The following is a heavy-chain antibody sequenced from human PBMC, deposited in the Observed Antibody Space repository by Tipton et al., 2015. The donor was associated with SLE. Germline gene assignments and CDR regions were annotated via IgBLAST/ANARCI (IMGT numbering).Heavy chain of an antibody. V-gene: IGHV1-46*01. Sequence: QVQLVQSGAEVKKAGAPVKVACKASGYSFTSYFMHWVREAPGQGLEWMEMINPDSASTNFAQKFQGRVTMTRETSTRTVYMEVNSLRSEDTAVYYCARGRDFEGRDWFDPWGQGTLVTVSS. D-gene: IGHD3-9*01. CDR2: INPDSAST. CDR3: ARGRDFEGRDWFDP. CDR1: GYSFTSYF. J-gene: IGHJ5*02.